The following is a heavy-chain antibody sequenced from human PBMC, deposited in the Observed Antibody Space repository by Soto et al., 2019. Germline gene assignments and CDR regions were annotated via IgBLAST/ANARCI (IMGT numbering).Heavy chain of an antibody. CDR2: IYYPGST. D-gene: IGHD3-3*01. CDR1: GDSITSDDYY. J-gene: IGHJ6*02. V-gene: IGHV4-30-4*01. Sequence: QVQLQESGPGLLRPSQTLSLTCTVSGDSITSDDYYWTWIRQPPGKGLEWLGHIYYPGSTSYNPSLESRGSISLATSKNQFPLRVRSVTAASTAVYYCARASLQIFNSYRDMEVWGHRTSISVAS. CDR3: ARASLQIFNSYRDMEV.